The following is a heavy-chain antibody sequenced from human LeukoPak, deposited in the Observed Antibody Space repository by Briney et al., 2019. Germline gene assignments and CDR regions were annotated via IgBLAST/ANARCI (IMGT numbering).Heavy chain of an antibody. V-gene: IGHV1-8*01. CDR3: AGGGGDCSSSSCPADSFDI. CDR2: MNPNSGKT. Sequence: ASVKVSCKASGYTFTSYDINWVRQATGQGLEWMGWMNPNSGKTGYAQKFQGRVTMARNTSISTAYMELSSLRSKDTAVDYWAGGGGDCSSSSCPADSFDIWGQGTMVTVSS. D-gene: IGHD2-2*01. CDR1: GYTFTSYD. J-gene: IGHJ3*02.